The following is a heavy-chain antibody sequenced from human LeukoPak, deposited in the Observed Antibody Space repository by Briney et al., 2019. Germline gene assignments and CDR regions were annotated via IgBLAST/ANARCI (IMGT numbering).Heavy chain of an antibody. D-gene: IGHD6-13*01. Sequence: GESLKISCKGSGYSFTSYWIGWVRQMPGKGLEWMGIIYPGDSDTRYSPSFQGQVTISADKSISTAYLQWSSLKASDTAMYYCARQSAAVADAFDIWGQGTMVTVSS. V-gene: IGHV5-51*01. CDR1: GYSFTSYW. CDR2: IYPGDSDT. J-gene: IGHJ3*02. CDR3: ARQSAAVADAFDI.